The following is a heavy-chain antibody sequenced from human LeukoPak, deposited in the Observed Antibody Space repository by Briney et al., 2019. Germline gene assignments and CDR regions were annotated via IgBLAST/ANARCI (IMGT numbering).Heavy chain of an antibody. CDR2: ISAYDGNT. D-gene: IGHD3-22*01. CDR1: GYTFTNYG. J-gene: IGHJ4*02. Sequence: ASVKVSCKASGYTFTNYGFSWVRQAPGQGLEWMGWISAYDGNTNYAQKVQGRVTMTTDSSTSTAYMELRSLRSDDTAVYYCAKMGASSGYSPIDYWGQGTLVTVSA. CDR3: AKMGASSGYSPIDY. V-gene: IGHV1-18*01.